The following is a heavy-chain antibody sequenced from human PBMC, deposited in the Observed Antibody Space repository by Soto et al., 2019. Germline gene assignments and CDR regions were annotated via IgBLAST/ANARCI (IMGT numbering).Heavy chain of an antibody. Sequence: GGSLRLSCAASGFTFSSYGMHWVRQAPGKGLEWVAVISYDGSNKYYADSVKGRFTISRDNSKNTLYLQMNSLRAEDTAVYYCAKDGVGYYYDSSGYTFDPWGQGTLVTVSS. CDR2: ISYDGSNK. CDR3: AKDGVGYYYDSSGYTFDP. J-gene: IGHJ5*02. D-gene: IGHD3-22*01. CDR1: GFTFSSYG. V-gene: IGHV3-30*18.